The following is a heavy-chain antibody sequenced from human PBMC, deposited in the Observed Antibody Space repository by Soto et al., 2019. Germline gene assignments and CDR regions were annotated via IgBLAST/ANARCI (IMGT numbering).Heavy chain of an antibody. Sequence: ASVKVSCKASGYTFTGYAMHWVRQAPGQRLEWMGWINAGNGNTKYSQKFQGRVTITRDTSASTAYMELSSLRSEDTAVYYCAREYCVGGNCYSYFDFWGQGTLVTVSS. D-gene: IGHD2-15*01. CDR3: AREYCVGGNCYSYFDF. CDR1: GYTFTGYA. J-gene: IGHJ4*02. V-gene: IGHV1-3*01. CDR2: INAGNGNT.